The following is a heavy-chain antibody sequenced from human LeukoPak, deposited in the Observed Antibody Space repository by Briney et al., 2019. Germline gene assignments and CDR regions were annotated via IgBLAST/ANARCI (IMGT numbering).Heavy chain of an antibody. D-gene: IGHD3-9*01. J-gene: IGHJ5*02. CDR1: GFTFSSFA. CDR3: VKGDYDVLTGWNNWFDP. V-gene: IGHV3-23*01. CDR2: XXGTGGST. Sequence: PGGSLRLSCAASGFTFSSFAMXWVRXXXXXXXXXXXXXXGTGGSTFYADSVKGRFTISRDNSKYTLFLQMNSLRAEDTALYFCVKGDYDVLTGWNNWFDPWGQGTLVTVSS.